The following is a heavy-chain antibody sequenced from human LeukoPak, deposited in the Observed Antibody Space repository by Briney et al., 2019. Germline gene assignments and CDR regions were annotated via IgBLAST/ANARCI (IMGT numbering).Heavy chain of an antibody. J-gene: IGHJ4*02. CDR2: IYSGGTT. D-gene: IGHD1-26*01. CDR3: ARDQGSSHFDY. Sequence: PGGSLRLSCAASGFTVSSNYMSWVRQAPGKGLEWVSIIYSGGTTYYADSVKGRFTISRNNSKNTLYLQMNSLRAEDTAVYYCARDQGSSHFDYWGQGTLVTVSS. V-gene: IGHV3-66*01. CDR1: GFTVSSNY.